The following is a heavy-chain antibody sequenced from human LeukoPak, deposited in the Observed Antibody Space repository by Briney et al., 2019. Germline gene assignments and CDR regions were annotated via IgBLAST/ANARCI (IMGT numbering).Heavy chain of an antibody. CDR1: GYTFTAYY. CDR3: ARWPERRGFDY. Sequence: ASVKVSCKASGYTFTAYYIHWVRQAPGQGLEWMGWISAYNGNTNYAQKLQGRVTMTTDTSTSTAYMELGSLRSDDTAVYYCARWPERRGFDYWGQGTLVTVSS. V-gene: IGHV1-18*01. J-gene: IGHJ4*02. CDR2: ISAYNGNT. D-gene: IGHD3-10*01.